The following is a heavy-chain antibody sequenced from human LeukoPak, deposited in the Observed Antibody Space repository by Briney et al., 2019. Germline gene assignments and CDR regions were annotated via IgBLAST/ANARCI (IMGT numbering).Heavy chain of an antibody. D-gene: IGHD1-26*01. V-gene: IGHV3-23*01. CDR1: GFTVSSNY. Sequence: PGGSLRLSCAASGFTVSSNYMSWVRQAPGKGLEWVSAISGSGGSTYYADSVKGRFTISRDNSKNTLYLQMNSLRAEDTAVYYCAKSGWELIGGFDYWGQGTLVTVSS. J-gene: IGHJ4*02. CDR3: AKSGWELIGGFDY. CDR2: ISGSGGST.